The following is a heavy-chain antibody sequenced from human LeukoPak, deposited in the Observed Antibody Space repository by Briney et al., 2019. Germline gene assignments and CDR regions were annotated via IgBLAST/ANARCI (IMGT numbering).Heavy chain of an antibody. D-gene: IGHD4-23*01. J-gene: IGHJ4*02. CDR3: ARVSRGNSVGGDY. V-gene: IGHV4-61*02. CDR2: IYTSGST. CDR1: GGSISSGSYY. Sequence: SETLSLTCTVSGGSISSGSYYWSWIRQPAGKGLEWIGRIYTSGSTNYNPSLKSRVTISLDTSKNQFSLKLSSVTAADTAMYYCARVSRGNSVGGDYWGQGTLVTVSS.